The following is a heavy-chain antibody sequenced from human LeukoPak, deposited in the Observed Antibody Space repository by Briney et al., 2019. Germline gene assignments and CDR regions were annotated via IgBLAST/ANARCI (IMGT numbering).Heavy chain of an antibody. V-gene: IGHV3-33*06. CDR2: IWHDGSHA. Sequence: GGSLRLSCAASGFSFSNYGFHWVSQTPGKGREGVAVIWHDGSHAYYSDSVKGRFTISRDNAKNTVYLQMDSLRVEDTAIYYWAKDNDAYGDSYFDSWGQGTLVTVSS. CDR1: GFSFSNYG. D-gene: IGHD4-17*01. CDR3: AKDNDAYGDSYFDS. J-gene: IGHJ4*02.